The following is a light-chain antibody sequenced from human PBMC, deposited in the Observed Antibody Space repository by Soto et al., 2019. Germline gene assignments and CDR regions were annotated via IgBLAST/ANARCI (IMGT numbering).Light chain of an antibody. Sequence: DNQMTQSPSTLAASVGDRVTITCRASQSMISWLAWYQQKPGKAPKLLIHGASSLESGVPSRFSGSGSGTEFTLTISSLQPDDFGTYYCQQYNSYWAFGPGTKVDIK. V-gene: IGKV1-5*01. J-gene: IGKJ1*01. CDR3: QQYNSYWA. CDR2: GAS. CDR1: QSMISW.